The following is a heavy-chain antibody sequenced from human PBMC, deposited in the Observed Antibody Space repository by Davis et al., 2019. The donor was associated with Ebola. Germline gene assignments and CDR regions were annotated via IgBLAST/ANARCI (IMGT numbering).Heavy chain of an antibody. V-gene: IGHV3-33*01. CDR2: IWYDGSKT. J-gene: IGHJ4*02. CDR3: ARFTNGYNFDY. D-gene: IGHD5-24*01. CDR1: GFTFSSHG. Sequence: GESLKISCAASGFTFSSHGMHWVRQAPGKGLEWVAVIWYDGSKTYYTDSVKGRFTISRDNSKNTLSLQMNSLRAEDTAVYYCARFTNGYNFDYWGQGTLVTVSS.